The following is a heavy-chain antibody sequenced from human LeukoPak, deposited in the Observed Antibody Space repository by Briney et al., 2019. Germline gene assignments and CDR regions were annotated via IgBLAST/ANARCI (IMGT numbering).Heavy chain of an antibody. J-gene: IGHJ3*02. Sequence: SETLSLTCTVSGGSISSYYWSWIRQPPGKRLERIGYLHYSGSTYYNPSLRSRVTTSVDTSKNQFSLKLSSVTAADTAVYYCARGSTGAYDIWGQGTMVTVSS. V-gene: IGHV4-59*01. CDR2: LHYSGST. CDR1: GGSISSYY. CDR3: ARGSTGAYDI.